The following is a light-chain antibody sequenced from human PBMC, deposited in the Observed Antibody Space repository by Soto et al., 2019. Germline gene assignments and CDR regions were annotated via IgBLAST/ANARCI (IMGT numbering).Light chain of an antibody. Sequence: QSALTQPASLSGAPGQSITLSCTGTSSDVGGYNYVSWYQQHPGKAPKLIIYDVTNRPSGVSNRVFGSKSGHTTSLTISGLQAEDEADYYCSSSRASSTTHNVFGTRTKLTVL. J-gene: IGLJ1*01. CDR2: DVT. V-gene: IGLV2-14*03. CDR1: SSDVGGYNY. CDR3: SSSRASSTTHNV.